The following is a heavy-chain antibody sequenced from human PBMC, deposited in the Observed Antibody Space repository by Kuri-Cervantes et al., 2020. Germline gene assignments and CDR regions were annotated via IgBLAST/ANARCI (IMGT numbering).Heavy chain of an antibody. J-gene: IGHJ5*02. CDR3: ARDFVGGWIDP. Sequence: GSLRLSCAVYGGSFSGYYWSWIRQPPGKGLEWIGEINHSGSTNYNPSLKSRVTISVGTSKSQFSLKLTSVTAADTALYYCARDFVGGWIDPWGQGTLVTVSS. V-gene: IGHV4-34*01. D-gene: IGHD4-23*01. CDR1: GGSFSGYY. CDR2: INHSGST.